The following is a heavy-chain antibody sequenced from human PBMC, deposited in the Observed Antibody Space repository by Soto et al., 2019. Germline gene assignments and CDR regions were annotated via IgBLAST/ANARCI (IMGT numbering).Heavy chain of an antibody. J-gene: IGHJ5*02. Sequence: PGGSLRLCCAASGFTFSSYGMHWVRQAPGKGLEWVAVIWYDGSNKYYADSVKGRFTISRDNSKNTLYLQMNSLRADDTAVYYCARDLLRDIVLVPAAIWFDPWGQGTLVTVSS. CDR1: GFTFSSYG. CDR3: ARDLLRDIVLVPAAIWFDP. CDR2: IWYDGSNK. V-gene: IGHV3-33*01. D-gene: IGHD2-2*01.